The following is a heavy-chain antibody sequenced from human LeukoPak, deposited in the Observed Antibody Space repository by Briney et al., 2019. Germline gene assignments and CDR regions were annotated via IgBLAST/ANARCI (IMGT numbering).Heavy chain of an antibody. D-gene: IGHD3-10*01. CDR3: VREAEVRGVISFYY. V-gene: IGHV1-18*01. J-gene: IGHJ4*02. CDR2: ISAYNGNT. CDR1: GYTFIDYG. Sequence: GASVKVSCKASGYTFIDYGISWVRQAPGQGLEWMGWISAYNGNTNYAQKLQGRVTMTTDSSTSTAYVEVGSLRSDDTAVYYCVREAEVRGVISFYYWGQGTLVTVSS.